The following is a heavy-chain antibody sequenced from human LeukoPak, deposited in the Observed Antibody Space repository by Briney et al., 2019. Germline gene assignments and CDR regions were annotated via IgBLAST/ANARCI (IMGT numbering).Heavy chain of an antibody. D-gene: IGHD3-22*01. CDR1: GGSFSGYY. CDR3: ARLVVITTSYFDY. Sequence: SETLSLTCAVYGGSFSGYYWSWIRQPPGKGLEWIGEINHSGSTNYNPSLKSRVTISVDTSKNQFSLKLSSVTAADTAVYYCARLVVITTSYFDYWGQGTLVTVSS. V-gene: IGHV4-34*01. CDR2: INHSGST. J-gene: IGHJ4*02.